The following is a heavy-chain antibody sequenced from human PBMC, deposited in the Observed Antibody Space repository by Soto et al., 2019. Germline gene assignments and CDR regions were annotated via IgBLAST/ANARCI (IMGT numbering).Heavy chain of an antibody. V-gene: IGHV5-51*01. CDR1: GYRFTNYW. J-gene: IGHJ6*02. Sequence: PGESLKISFKGSGYRFTNYWIGWVRQMPGKGLEWMGIIDPGDSDTRYSPSFQGQVTISVDKSISTAYLQWSSLKASDTAMYYCAARVGSSALDYYGMDVWGQGTTVTVSS. CDR3: AARVGSSALDYYGMDV. CDR2: IDPGDSDT. D-gene: IGHD3-10*01.